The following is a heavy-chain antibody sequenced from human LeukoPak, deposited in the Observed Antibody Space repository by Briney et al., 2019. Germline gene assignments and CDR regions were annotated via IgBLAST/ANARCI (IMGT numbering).Heavy chain of an antibody. Sequence: PGRSLRLSCTAPGFNFDDKTMHWVRQSPGKGLEWVSGISWNSGKRDYADSVKGRFTISRDNAKNSLYLQISSLRTEDTALYYCAKDVVAIFTGAFFDSWGQGTQVTVSS. D-gene: IGHD2-21*01. CDR3: AKDVVAIFTGAFFDS. CDR2: ISWNSGKR. V-gene: IGHV3-9*01. CDR1: GFNFDDKT. J-gene: IGHJ4*02.